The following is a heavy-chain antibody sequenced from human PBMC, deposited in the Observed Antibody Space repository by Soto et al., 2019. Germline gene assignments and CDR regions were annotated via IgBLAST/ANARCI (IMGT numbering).Heavy chain of an antibody. J-gene: IGHJ3*02. D-gene: IGHD4-17*01. V-gene: IGHV1-46*01. Sequence: GASVKVSCKASGYTFTSYYMHWVRQAPGQGLEWMGIINPSGGSTSYAQKFQGRVTMTRDTSTSTVYMELSSQRSEDTAVYYCARTTVVTLGAFDIWGQGTMVTVS. CDR2: INPSGGST. CDR3: ARTTVVTLGAFDI. CDR1: GYTFTSYY.